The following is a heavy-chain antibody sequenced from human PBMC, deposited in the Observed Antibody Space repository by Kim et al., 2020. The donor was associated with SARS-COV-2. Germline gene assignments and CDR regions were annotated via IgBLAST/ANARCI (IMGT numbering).Heavy chain of an antibody. J-gene: IGHJ4*02. CDR3: TTERYCSGGSCYKPHDY. CDR2: IKSKTDGGTT. CDR1: GFTFSNAW. Sequence: GGSLRLSCAASGFTFSNAWMSWVRQAPGKGLEWVGRIKSKTDGGTTDYAAPVKGRFTISRDDSKNTLYLQMNSLKTEDTAVYYCTTERYCSGGSCYKPHDYWGQGTLATVSS. V-gene: IGHV3-15*01. D-gene: IGHD2-15*01.